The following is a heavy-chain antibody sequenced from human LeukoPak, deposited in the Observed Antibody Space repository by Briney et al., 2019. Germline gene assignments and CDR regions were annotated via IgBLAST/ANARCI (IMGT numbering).Heavy chain of an antibody. CDR1: GGSISSYY. V-gene: IGHV4-59*01. D-gene: IGHD2-21*02. J-gene: IGHJ4*02. Sequence: SETLSLTCTVSGGSISSYYWSWIRQPPGKGLEWIGYIYYSGSTNYIPSLRSRVTISVDTSKNQFSLKLSSVTAADTAVYYCARYVVVTAYFDYWGQGTLVTVSS. CDR3: ARYVVVTAYFDY. CDR2: IYYSGST.